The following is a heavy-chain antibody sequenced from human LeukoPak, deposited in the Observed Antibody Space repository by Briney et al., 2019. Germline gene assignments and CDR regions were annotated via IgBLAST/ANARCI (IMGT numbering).Heavy chain of an antibody. Sequence: GESLRLSCAASGFTFTNYDMHWVRQAPGKGLEWVSAIGIRGDTYYSGSVKGRFTISRENAENSLYLQMNSLRAEDTAVYYCARGGIRVSGIDEFDYWGQGTLVTVSS. CDR2: IGIRGDT. V-gene: IGHV3-13*01. CDR3: ARGGIRVSGIDEFDY. CDR1: GFTFTNYD. D-gene: IGHD6-19*01. J-gene: IGHJ4*02.